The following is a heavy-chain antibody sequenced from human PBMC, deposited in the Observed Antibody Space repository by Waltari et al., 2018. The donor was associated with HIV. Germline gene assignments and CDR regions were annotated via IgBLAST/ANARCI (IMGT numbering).Heavy chain of an antibody. CDR2: ITRYTANT. Sequence: QIRLFQSDHVVRKPGASVTISCTTAGYPFINYHVKWVRQSLGQRLDCMVGITRYTANTNYTRESQGRVTLTTDAAAATAYLELRDLRPDDTAMYFCTRGNIWGSYRYFDYWGPGTLVTVS. CDR1: GYPFINYH. CDR3: TRGNIWGSYRYFDY. D-gene: IGHD3-16*02. J-gene: IGHJ4*02. V-gene: IGHV1-18*01.